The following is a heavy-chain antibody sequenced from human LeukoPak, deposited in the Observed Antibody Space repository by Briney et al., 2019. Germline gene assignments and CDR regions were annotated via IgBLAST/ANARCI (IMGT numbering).Heavy chain of an antibody. J-gene: IGHJ4*02. CDR3: ARPSSSSWGY. Sequence: GGSLRLSCAASGFTFSYCWMSWVRQAPGKGLEWVANIKEDGSEKYYVDSVKGRFTISRDNAKNSLYLQMNSLRAEDTAVYYCARPSSSSWGYWGQGTLVTVSS. CDR2: IKEDGSEK. D-gene: IGHD6-13*01. V-gene: IGHV3-7*01. CDR1: GFTFSYCW.